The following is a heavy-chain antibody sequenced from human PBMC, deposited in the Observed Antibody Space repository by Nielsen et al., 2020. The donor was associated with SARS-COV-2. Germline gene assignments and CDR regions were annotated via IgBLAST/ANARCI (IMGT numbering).Heavy chain of an antibody. V-gene: IGHV1-2*06. J-gene: IGHJ4*02. D-gene: IGHD3-16*01. Sequence: ASVKVSCKASGYTFTSYYMHWVRQAPGQGLEWMGRINPNSGGTNYAQKFQGRVTMTEDTSTDTAYMELSSLRSEDTAVYYCATDGGLDYWGQGTLVTVSS. CDR3: ATDGGLDY. CDR2: INPNSGGT. CDR1: GYTFTSYY.